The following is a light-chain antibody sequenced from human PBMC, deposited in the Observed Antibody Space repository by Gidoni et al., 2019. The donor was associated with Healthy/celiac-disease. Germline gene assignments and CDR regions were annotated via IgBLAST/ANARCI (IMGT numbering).Light chain of an antibody. CDR3: MQALQTTYT. V-gene: IGKV2-28*01. J-gene: IGKJ2*01. CDR2: LGS. CDR1: PSLLHSNGYNY. Sequence: DIVMTQYQLSLPVTPGEPASISCRSSPSLLHSNGYNYLDWYLQKPGQSPQLLIYLGSTRASGVPDRFSGSGSGTDFTLTISRVEAEDVGVYYCMQALQTTYTFGQGTKLEIK.